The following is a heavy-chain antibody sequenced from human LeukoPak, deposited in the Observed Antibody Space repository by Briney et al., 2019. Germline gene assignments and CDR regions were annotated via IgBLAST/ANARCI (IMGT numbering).Heavy chain of an antibody. D-gene: IGHD3-22*01. J-gene: IGHJ2*01. CDR2: IYYSGST. CDR1: GGSISSGGYS. CDR3: ARRKQGTYYDSSVAYWYFDL. Sequence: PSETLSLTCTVSGGSISSGGYSWSWIRQHPGKGLEWIGYIYYSGSTYYNPSLKSRVTISVDTSKNQFSLKLSSVTAADTAVYYCARRKQGTYYDSSVAYWYFDLWGRGTLVTVSS. V-gene: IGHV4-31*03.